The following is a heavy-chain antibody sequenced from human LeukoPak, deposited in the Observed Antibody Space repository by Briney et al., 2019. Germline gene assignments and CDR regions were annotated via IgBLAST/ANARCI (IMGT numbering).Heavy chain of an antibody. CDR3: ARDQPTTTVVTPTIYYYYYGMDV. V-gene: IGHV1-46*01. Sequence: ASVKVSCKASGYTFTSYYMHWVRQAPGQGLEWMGIINPSGGSTSYAQKFQGRVTMTRDTSTSTVYMELSSLRSEDTAVYYCARDQPTTTVVTPTIYYYYYGMDVWGQGTTVTVSS. D-gene: IGHD4-23*01. CDR2: INPSGGST. J-gene: IGHJ6*02. CDR1: GYTFTSYY.